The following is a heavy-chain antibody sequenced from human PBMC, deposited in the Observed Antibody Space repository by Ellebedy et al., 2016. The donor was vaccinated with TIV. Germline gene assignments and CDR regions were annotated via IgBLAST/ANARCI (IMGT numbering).Heavy chain of an antibody. Sequence: GGSLRLSXAASGFTFSSYAMSWVRQAPGKGLEWVSAISGSGGSTYYADSVKGRFTISRDNSKNTLYLQMNSLRAEDTAVYYCAKDVPETPDYYYGMDVWGQGTTVTVSS. CDR3: AKDVPETPDYYYGMDV. D-gene: IGHD1-14*01. V-gene: IGHV3-23*01. CDR1: GFTFSSYA. J-gene: IGHJ6*02. CDR2: ISGSGGST.